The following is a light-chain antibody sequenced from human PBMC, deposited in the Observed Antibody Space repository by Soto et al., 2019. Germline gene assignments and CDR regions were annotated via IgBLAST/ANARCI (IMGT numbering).Light chain of an antibody. CDR2: KAS. CDR1: QSIGTC. J-gene: IGKJ1*01. V-gene: IGKV1-5*03. Sequence: DIQMTQSPSTLSASVGDRVTITCRASQSIGTCLAWYQQKPGKAPKLLIYKASTLKSGVPSRFSGSGSGTEFTLTISSLQPDDFATYYCQHYNSYSEAFGQGTKV. CDR3: QHYNSYSEA.